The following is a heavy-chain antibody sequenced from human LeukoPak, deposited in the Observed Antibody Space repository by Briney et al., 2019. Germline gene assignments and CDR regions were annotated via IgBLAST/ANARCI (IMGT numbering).Heavy chain of an antibody. D-gene: IGHD3-22*01. CDR3: ARLYYDSSGYFTYYYYDMDV. CDR1: GYTFTCYD. J-gene: IGHJ6*02. Sequence: ASVKVSCKASGYTFTCYDINWVRQATGQGLEWMGWMNPNSGNTGYAQKFQGRVTMTRNTSISTAYMELSSLRSEDTAVYYCARLYYDSSGYFTYYYYDMDVWGQGTTVTVSS. V-gene: IGHV1-8*01. CDR2: MNPNSGNT.